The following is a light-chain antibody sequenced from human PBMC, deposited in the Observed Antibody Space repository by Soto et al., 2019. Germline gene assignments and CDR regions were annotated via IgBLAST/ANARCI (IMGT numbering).Light chain of an antibody. J-gene: IGLJ1*01. CDR2: EVN. CDR1: STDVGGYNY. V-gene: IGLV2-8*01. CDR3: ASYAGGNPV. Sequence: QSALTQPPSASGSPGQSVTISCTGTSTDVGGYNYVSWYQQHPGKVPKLVIFEVNKRPSGVPDRFSGSKSGNTASLTVSGLQHEDEADYYCASYAGGNPVFGTGTKLTVL.